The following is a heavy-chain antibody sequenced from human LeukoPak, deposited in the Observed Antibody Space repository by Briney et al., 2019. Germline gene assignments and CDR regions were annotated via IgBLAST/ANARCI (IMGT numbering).Heavy chain of an antibody. CDR1: GFTFSSYA. CDR3: ARGLYGDSYYFDY. J-gene: IGHJ4*02. D-gene: IGHD4-17*01. CDR2: IYSGGST. Sequence: GGSLRLSCAASGFTFSSYAMSWVRQAPGKGLEWVSVIYSGGSTYYADSVKGRFTISRDNSKNTLYLQMNSLRAEDTAVYYCARGLYGDSYYFDYWGQGTLVTVSS. V-gene: IGHV3-66*01.